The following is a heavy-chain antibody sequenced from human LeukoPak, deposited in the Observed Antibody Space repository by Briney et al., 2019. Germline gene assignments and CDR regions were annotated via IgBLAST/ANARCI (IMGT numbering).Heavy chain of an antibody. V-gene: IGHV3-30*18. D-gene: IGHD2/OR15-2a*01. CDR1: GLTFSSYG. CDR3: AKAEIFFPFDY. Sequence: GGSLRLSCAASGLTFSSYGMHWVRQAPGKGLEWVAVISYDGSNKYYTDSVKARFTISRDNSKNTLYLQMNSLRTEDTAVYYCAKAEIFFPFDYWGQGTLVTVSS. J-gene: IGHJ4*02. CDR2: ISYDGSNK.